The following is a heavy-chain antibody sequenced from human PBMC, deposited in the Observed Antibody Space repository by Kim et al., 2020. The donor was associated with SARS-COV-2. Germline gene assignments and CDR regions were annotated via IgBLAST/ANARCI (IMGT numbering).Heavy chain of an antibody. Sequence: GGSLRLSCAASGFSLSYIYMSWIRQPPGKGLEWISYISSDGTTTNYADSVKGRFTISRDDANKILYLQLNSLRVDDTAVYYCTKGVGLGNWGQGTLVTVS. CDR1: GFSLSYIY. CDR3: TKGVGLGN. D-gene: IGHD1-26*01. V-gene: IGHV3-11*04. CDR2: ISSDGTTT. J-gene: IGHJ4*02.